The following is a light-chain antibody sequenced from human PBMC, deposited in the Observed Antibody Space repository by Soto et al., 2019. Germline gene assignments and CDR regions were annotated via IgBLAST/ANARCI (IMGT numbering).Light chain of an antibody. V-gene: IGKV3-15*01. Sequence: EIVMTQSPATLSVSPGERATLSCRASQRVSTNLAWYQQKPGQAPRLLIYGASTRATGIPVRFSGSGAETEFTLTISNLQSEDFAVYYCQQYIDWPPTYTFGQGTKLEIK. CDR2: GAS. CDR1: QRVSTN. J-gene: IGKJ2*01. CDR3: QQYIDWPPTYT.